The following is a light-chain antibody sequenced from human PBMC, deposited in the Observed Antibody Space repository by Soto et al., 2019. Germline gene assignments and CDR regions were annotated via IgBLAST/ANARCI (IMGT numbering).Light chain of an antibody. CDR2: EVS. CDR1: SSDVGGYNY. V-gene: IGLV2-8*01. Sequence: QSVLTQPPSASGSPGQSVTISCTGTSSDVGGYNYVSWYQQHPGKAPKLMIYEVSKRPSGVPDRFSGSKSGNTASLTVSGLQAEDEADYYCTSFTIVSTLVFGGGTKLTVL. CDR3: TSFTIVSTLV. J-gene: IGLJ3*02.